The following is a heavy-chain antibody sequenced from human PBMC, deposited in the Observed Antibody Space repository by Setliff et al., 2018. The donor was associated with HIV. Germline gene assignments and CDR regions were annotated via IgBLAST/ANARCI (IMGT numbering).Heavy chain of an antibody. Sequence: SETLSLTCTVSDGSISNYYWTWIRQHPEKGLEWIGYIYYSGSTLYNPSLRSRLTMSVDTSKNQFSLKLSSVTAADTAVYYCARHGNGPYGPFGDLLYFDYWGQGTLVTVSS. CDR2: IYYSGST. CDR1: DGSISNYY. D-gene: IGHD2-21*02. V-gene: IGHV4-59*08. J-gene: IGHJ4*02. CDR3: ARHGNGPYGPFGDLLYFDY.